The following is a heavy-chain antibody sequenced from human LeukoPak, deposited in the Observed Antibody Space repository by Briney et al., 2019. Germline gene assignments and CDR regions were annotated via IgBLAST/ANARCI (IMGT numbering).Heavy chain of an antibody. CDR2: IQYDGNNK. V-gene: IGHV3-30*02. D-gene: IGHD6-19*01. J-gene: IGHJ4*02. CDR3: AGDKTTGGWYEFDY. CDR1: GFTFSKYG. Sequence: GGSLRLSCAASGFTFSKYGMHWVRQAPGKGLEWLTFIQYDGNNKYYSDSVKGRFTISRDNSKNTLFLQMNSLRAEDTAVYYCAGDKTTGGWYEFDYWGQGTLVTVSS.